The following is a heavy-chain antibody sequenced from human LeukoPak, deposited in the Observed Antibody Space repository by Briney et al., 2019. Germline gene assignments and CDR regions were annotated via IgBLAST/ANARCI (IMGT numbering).Heavy chain of an antibody. CDR1: GFTFSFYM. Sequence: PGGSLRLSCTASGFTFSFYMMNWVRQAPGKGLEWVSSITSSAGSREYADSVKGRFTISRDNSKNTVFLEMNSLRAEDTAVYYCAKMAYSSSPHWGQGTQVTVSS. J-gene: IGHJ1*01. V-gene: IGHV3-23*01. CDR3: AKMAYSSSPH. CDR2: ITSSAGSR. D-gene: IGHD1-26*01.